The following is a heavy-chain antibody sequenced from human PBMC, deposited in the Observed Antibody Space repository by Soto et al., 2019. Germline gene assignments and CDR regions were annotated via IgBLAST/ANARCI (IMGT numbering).Heavy chain of an antibody. Sequence: QVQLVESGGGVVQPGRSLRLSCVASGFTFSRYAMHWVRQAPGKGLEWVAVIWYDGSEKYYADSVKGRFTISRDNSKNILCLQMHRLRAEDTAVYYCAVGGYCSDGTCWSRFDSWGQGTLVTVSS. CDR2: IWYDGSEK. J-gene: IGHJ4*02. D-gene: IGHD2-15*01. CDR1: GFTFSRYA. CDR3: AVGGYCSDGTCWSRFDS. V-gene: IGHV3-33*03.